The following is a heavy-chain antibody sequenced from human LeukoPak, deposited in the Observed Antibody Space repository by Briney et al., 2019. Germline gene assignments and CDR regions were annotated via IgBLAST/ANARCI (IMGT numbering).Heavy chain of an antibody. CDR3: ARGRYDFWSGYSPGILFDY. CDR2: IYYSGST. Sequence: SETLSLTCTVSGGSISSYYWSWIRQPPGKGLEWIGYIYYSGSTNYNPSLKSRVTISVDTSKNQFSLKLSSVTAADTAVYYCARGRYDFWSGYSPGILFDYWGQGTLVTVPS. CDR1: GGSISSYY. J-gene: IGHJ4*02. D-gene: IGHD3-3*01. V-gene: IGHV4-59*01.